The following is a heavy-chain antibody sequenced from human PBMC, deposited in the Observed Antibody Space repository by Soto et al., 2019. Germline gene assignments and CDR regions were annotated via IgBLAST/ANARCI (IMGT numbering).Heavy chain of an antibody. CDR1: GGSFSGYY. D-gene: IGHD2-21*02. CDR2: INHSGST. J-gene: IGHJ5*02. V-gene: IGHV4-34*01. Sequence: SETLSLTCAVYGGSFSGYYWSWIRQPPGKGLEWIGEINHSGSTNYNPSLKSRVTISVDTSKNQFSLKLSSVTAADTAVYYCARGLGIVVVTENWFDPWGQGTLVTVSS. CDR3: ARGLGIVVVTENWFDP.